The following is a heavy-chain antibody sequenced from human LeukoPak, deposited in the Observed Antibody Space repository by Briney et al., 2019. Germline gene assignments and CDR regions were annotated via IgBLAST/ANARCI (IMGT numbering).Heavy chain of an antibody. CDR2: INSDGINT. Sequence: GGSLRLSCAASGFTFSDAWMNWVRQAPGKGLVWVSRINSDGINTSYADSVKGRFTISRDNAKNTLNLQMNSLRAEDTAVYYCARDLGQYYDTSDNWFDPWGQGTLVTVSS. CDR3: ARDLGQYYDTSDNWFDP. J-gene: IGHJ5*02. CDR1: GFTFSDAW. V-gene: IGHV3-74*01. D-gene: IGHD3-22*01.